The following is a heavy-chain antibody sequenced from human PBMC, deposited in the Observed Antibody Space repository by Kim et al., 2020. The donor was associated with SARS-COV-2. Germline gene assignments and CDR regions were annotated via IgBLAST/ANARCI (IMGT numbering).Heavy chain of an antibody. D-gene: IGHD3-16*01. Sequence: DKRYSPSLKRRLTITKDTSKNQVVLTMTNMDPVDTATYYCAHRRIWGSYTVWGQGTTVTVSS. V-gene: IGHV2-5*01. CDR3: AHRRIWGSYTV. J-gene: IGHJ6*02. CDR2: DK.